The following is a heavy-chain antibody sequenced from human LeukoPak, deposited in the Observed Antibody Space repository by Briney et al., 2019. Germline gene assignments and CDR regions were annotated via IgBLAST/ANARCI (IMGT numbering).Heavy chain of an antibody. CDR3: AREEYSSGWLYNWFDP. D-gene: IGHD6-19*01. Sequence: SQTLSLTCAISGDSVSSNSAAWNWIRQSPSRGLEWLGRTYYRSKWYNDYAVSVKSRITINPDTSKNQFSLQLNSVTPEDTAVYYCAREEYSSGWLYNWFDPWGQGTLVTVSS. CDR2: TYYRSKWYN. V-gene: IGHV6-1*01. CDR1: GDSVSSNSAA. J-gene: IGHJ5*02.